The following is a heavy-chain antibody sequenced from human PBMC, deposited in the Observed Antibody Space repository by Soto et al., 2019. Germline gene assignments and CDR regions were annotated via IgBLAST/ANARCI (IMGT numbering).Heavy chain of an antibody. D-gene: IGHD6-13*01. J-gene: IGHJ4*02. V-gene: IGHV4-34*01. CDR2: INHSGST. CDR3: ARGGYSYGYGYSSSWYGALGY. CDR1: GGSFSGYY. Sequence: TLSLTCAVYGGSFSGYYWSWIRQPPGKGLEWIGEINHSGSTNYNPSLKSRVTISVDTSKNQFSLKLSSVTAADTAVYYCARGGYSYGYGYSSSWYGALGYWGQGTLVTVSS.